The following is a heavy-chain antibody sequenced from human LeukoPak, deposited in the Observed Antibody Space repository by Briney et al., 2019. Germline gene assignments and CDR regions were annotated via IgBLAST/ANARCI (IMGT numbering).Heavy chain of an antibody. CDR3: ARHLNGYCSGGSCYEGWFDP. CDR2: IYYSGST. Sequence: SETLSLTCTVSGGSISSSSYYRGWIRQPPGKGLEWIGSIYYSGSTYYNPSLKSRVTISVDTSKNQFSLKLSSVTAADTAVYYCARHLNGYCSGGSCYEGWFDPWGQGTLVTVSS. V-gene: IGHV4-39*01. J-gene: IGHJ5*02. D-gene: IGHD2-15*01. CDR1: GGSISSSSYY.